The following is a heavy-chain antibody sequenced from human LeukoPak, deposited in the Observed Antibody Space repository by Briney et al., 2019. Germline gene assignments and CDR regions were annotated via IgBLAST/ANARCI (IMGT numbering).Heavy chain of an antibody. CDR2: IYPGDSDT. Sequence: GESLKISCKGSGYTFTSYWIGWVRQIPGKGLEWMGIIYPGDSDTRYSPSFQGQVTISADKSISTAYLQWSSPKASDTAMYYCARQGSSSSCDYWGQGTLVTVSS. J-gene: IGHJ4*02. CDR1: GYTFTSYW. CDR3: ARQGSSSSCDY. V-gene: IGHV5-51*01. D-gene: IGHD6-6*01.